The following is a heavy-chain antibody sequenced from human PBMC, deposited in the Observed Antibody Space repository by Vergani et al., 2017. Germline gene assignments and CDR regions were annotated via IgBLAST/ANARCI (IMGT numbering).Heavy chain of an antibody. CDR2: IIPIFGTA. D-gene: IGHD3-16*02. V-gene: IGHV1-69*13. CDR1: GGTFSSYA. J-gene: IGHJ4*02. Sequence: QVQLVQSGAEVKKPGSSVKVSCKASGGTFSSYAISWVRQAPGQGLEWMGRIIPIFGTANYAQKFQGRVTITADESTSTAYMELSSLRSEDTAVYYCAREGFYDYVWGSYRRRGGYYFDYWGQGTLVTVSS. CDR3: AREGFYDYVWGSYRRRGGYYFDY.